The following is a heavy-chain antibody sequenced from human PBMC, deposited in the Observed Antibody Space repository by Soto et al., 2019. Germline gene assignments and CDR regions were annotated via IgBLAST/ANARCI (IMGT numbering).Heavy chain of an antibody. CDR1: GFTFSSYS. CDR2: ISSSSSTI. J-gene: IGHJ4*02. Sequence: GGSLRLSCAASGFTFSSYSMNWVRQAPGKGLEWVSYISSSSSTIYYADSVKGRFTISRDNAKNSLYLQMNSLRAEDTAVYYCASFPPDAYYDFWSGYVFDYWGQGTLVTVSS. D-gene: IGHD3-3*01. CDR3: ASFPPDAYYDFWSGYVFDY. V-gene: IGHV3-48*01.